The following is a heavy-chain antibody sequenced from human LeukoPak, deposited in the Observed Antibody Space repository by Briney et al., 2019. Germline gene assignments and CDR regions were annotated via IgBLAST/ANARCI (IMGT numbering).Heavy chain of an antibody. D-gene: IGHD3-3*01. V-gene: IGHV1-2*02. CDR2: INPNSGGT. J-gene: IGHJ4*02. CDR3: ARVHGSRVTIFGVADGEQLYYFDY. CDR1: GYTFTGYY. Sequence: GASVKVSCKASGYTFTGYYMHWVRQAPGQGLEWVGWINPNSGGTNYAQKFQGRVTMTRDTSISTAYMELSRLGSDDTAVYYCARVHGSRVTIFGVADGEQLYYFDYWGQGTLVTVSS.